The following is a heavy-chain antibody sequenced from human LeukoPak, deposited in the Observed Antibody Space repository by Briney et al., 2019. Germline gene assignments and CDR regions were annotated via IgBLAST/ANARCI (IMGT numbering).Heavy chain of an antibody. Sequence: SETLSLTCTVSGGSISSYYWSWIRQPPGKGLEWIGYIYYGGSTNYNPSLKSRVTISVDTSKNQFSLKLSSVTAADTAVYYCARCSSSWSGVGFDYWGQGTLVTVSS. CDR1: GGSISSYY. CDR2: IYYGGST. J-gene: IGHJ4*02. D-gene: IGHD6-13*01. CDR3: ARCSSSWSGVGFDY. V-gene: IGHV4-59*01.